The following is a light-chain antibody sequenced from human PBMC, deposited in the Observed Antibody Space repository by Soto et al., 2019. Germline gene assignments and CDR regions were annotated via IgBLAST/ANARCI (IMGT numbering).Light chain of an antibody. V-gene: IGKV3-15*01. CDR3: QQYNNWPRT. Sequence: EIVMTQSLATLSVSPGERATLSCRASQGVSSNLAWYQQKPGQAPRLLIDGASTGATGIPARFSGSGSGTEVTLTISSLQSEDFALYYCQQYNNWPRTFGQGTKVEI. CDR1: QGVSSN. CDR2: GAS. J-gene: IGKJ1*01.